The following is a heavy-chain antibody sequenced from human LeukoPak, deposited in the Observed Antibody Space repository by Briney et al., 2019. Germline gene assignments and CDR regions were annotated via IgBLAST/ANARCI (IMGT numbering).Heavy chain of an antibody. D-gene: IGHD4-17*01. J-gene: IGHJ4*02. CDR2: LYHSGST. Sequence: SETLSLTCGVSGYSFSSGYYWAWIRQPPGKGLEWIGSLYHSGSTYYNPSLKSRVTISVDTSKNQFSLKLNSVTAADTAVYYCARGVKGWSDGDYLLFDYWGQGTLVTVSS. CDR3: ARGVKGWSDGDYLLFDY. CDR1: GYSFSSGYY. V-gene: IGHV4-38-2*01.